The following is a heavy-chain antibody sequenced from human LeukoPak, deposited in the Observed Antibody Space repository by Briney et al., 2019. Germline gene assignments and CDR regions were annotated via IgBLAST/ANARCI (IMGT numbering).Heavy chain of an antibody. CDR2: IYYSGST. D-gene: IGHD3-16*01. J-gene: IGHJ4*02. V-gene: IGHV4-31*03. CDR3: ARASIRFYYFDY. Sequence: SQTLSLTCTVSGGSISSGGYYWSWIRQHPGKGLEWIGYIYYSGSTYYNPSLKSRVTISVDTSKNQFSLKLSSVTAADTAVYYCARASIRFYYFDYWGQGTLVTVSS. CDR1: GGSISSGGYY.